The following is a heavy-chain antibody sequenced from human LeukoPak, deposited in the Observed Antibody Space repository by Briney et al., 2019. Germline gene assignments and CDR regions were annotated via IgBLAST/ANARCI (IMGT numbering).Heavy chain of an antibody. J-gene: IGHJ6*03. CDR1: GGSISSSNW. V-gene: IGHV4-4*02. Sequence: PSGTLSLTCAVSGGSISSSNWWSWIRPPPGKGLEWIGEIYHSGSTNYNPSLKSRVTISVDKSKTQFSLKLSSVTTADTAVYYCARGPALIYYHYHYYMDVWGKGTTVTVSS. CDR2: IYHSGST. CDR3: ARGPALIYYHYHYYMDV. D-gene: IGHD3-16*01.